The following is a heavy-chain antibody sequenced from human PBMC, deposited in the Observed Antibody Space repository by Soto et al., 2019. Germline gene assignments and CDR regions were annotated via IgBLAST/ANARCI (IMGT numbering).Heavy chain of an antibody. V-gene: IGHV3-23*01. CDR2: ISRSGDST. Sequence: EVPLLESGGGLVQPGGSLRLSCAASGFTFRSYAMTWVRQAPGKGLEWVSTISRSGDSTYYRDSVKGRFTISRDNSKNTVYLQMNSLRAEDTAGYYSAKTDNFIPPCFGWAIRVDYRGQGLLVRVSA. D-gene: IGHD6-19*01. J-gene: IGHJ4*02. CDR1: GFTFRSYA. CDR3: AKTDNFIPPCFGWAIRVDY.